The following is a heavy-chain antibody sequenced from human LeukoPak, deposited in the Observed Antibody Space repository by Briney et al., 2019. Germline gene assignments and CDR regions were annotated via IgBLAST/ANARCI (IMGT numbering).Heavy chain of an antibody. CDR3: AKGGLDTAMVPDY. D-gene: IGHD5-18*01. J-gene: IGHJ4*02. V-gene: IGHV3-23*01. CDR1: GFTFSSYA. Sequence: RGSLRLSCAASGFTFSSYAMSWVRQAPGKGLEWVSATSGSGGSTYYADSVKGRFTISRDNSKNTLYLQMNSLRAEDTAVYYCAKGGLDTAMVPDYWGQGTLVTVSS. CDR2: TSGSGGST.